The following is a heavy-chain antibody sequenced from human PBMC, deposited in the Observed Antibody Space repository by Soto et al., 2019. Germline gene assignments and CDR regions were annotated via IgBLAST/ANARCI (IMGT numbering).Heavy chain of an antibody. CDR1: GFTFSSYA. J-gene: IGHJ4*02. D-gene: IGHD6-13*01. V-gene: IGHV3-23*01. CDR2: ISGSGGST. CDR3: ATPYSSSQTRVDY. Sequence: GGSLRLSCAASGFTFSSYAMSWVRQAPGKGLEWVSAISGSGGSTYYADSVKGRFTIYRDNSKNTLYLQMNSLRAEDTAVYYCATPYSSSQTRVDYWGQGTLVTVSS.